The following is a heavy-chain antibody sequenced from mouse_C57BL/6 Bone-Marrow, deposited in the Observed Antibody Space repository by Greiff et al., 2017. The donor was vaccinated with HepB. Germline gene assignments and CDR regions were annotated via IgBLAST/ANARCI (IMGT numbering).Heavy chain of an antibody. CDR2: IYPGDGDT. CDR3: ARFYYGSSLYYAMDY. Sequence: QVQLQQSGAELVKPGASVKISCKASGYAFSSYWMNWVKQRPGKGLEWIGQIYPGDGDTNYNGKFKGKATLTADKSSSTAYMQLSSLTSEDSAVYFCARFYYGSSLYYAMDYWGQGTSVTVSS. CDR1: GYAFSSYW. D-gene: IGHD1-1*01. J-gene: IGHJ4*01. V-gene: IGHV1-80*01.